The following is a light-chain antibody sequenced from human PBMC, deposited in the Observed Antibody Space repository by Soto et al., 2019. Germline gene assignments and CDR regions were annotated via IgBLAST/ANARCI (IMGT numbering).Light chain of an antibody. CDR2: DAS. CDR1: QSVSSNY. Sequence: ILLTQSPYTLSLSPGERATLSCRASQSVSSNYLAWYQQKLGQAPRLRIYDASRRATGIPDRFSGSGSGTDFTLTISRMEPEDFVVYYCQQYGRSPTFGQGTKVDI. CDR3: QQYGRSPT. J-gene: IGKJ1*01. V-gene: IGKV3-20*01.